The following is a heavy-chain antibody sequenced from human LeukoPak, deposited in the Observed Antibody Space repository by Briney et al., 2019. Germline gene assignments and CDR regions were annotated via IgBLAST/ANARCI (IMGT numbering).Heavy chain of an antibody. CDR1: GFTFSSYG. J-gene: IGHJ6*02. CDR2: IKQDGSEK. Sequence: GGSLRLSCAASGFTFSSYGMHWVRQAPGKGLEWVANIKQDGSEKDYVDSVKGRFTISRDNAKNSLYLQMNNLRAEDTAVYYCARYCGGDCYGMDVWGQGTTVTVSS. D-gene: IGHD2-21*01. V-gene: IGHV3-7*01. CDR3: ARYCGGDCYGMDV.